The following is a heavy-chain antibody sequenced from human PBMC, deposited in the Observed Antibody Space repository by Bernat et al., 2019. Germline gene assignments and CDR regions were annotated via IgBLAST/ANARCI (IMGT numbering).Heavy chain of an antibody. D-gene: IGHD3-22*01. Sequence: QVQLVESGGGVVQPGRSLRLSCAASGFTFSSYGMHWVRQAPGKGLEWVAVISYDGSNKYYADSVKGRFTISRDNSKNTLYLQMNSLRAEDTAVYYCTKTYYYVSRGYSPPPYFDYWGQGTLVTVSS. CDR3: TKTYYYVSRGYSPPPYFDY. J-gene: IGHJ4*02. CDR2: ISYDGSNK. V-gene: IGHV3-30*18. CDR1: GFTFSSYG.